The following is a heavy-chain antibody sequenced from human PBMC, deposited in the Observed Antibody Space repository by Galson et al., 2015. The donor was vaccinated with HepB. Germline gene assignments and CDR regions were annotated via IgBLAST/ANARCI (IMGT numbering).Heavy chain of an antibody. D-gene: IGHD1-26*01. V-gene: IGHV3-23*01. J-gene: IGHJ4*02. CDR1: GFTFSGYA. CDR3: AKELRYSGTYPLDY. Sequence: SLRLSCAASGFTFSGYAMSWVRQAPGKGLEWVSGISGSGVSTYYADSVKGRFTISRDNSKNTLYLEMKSLRGEDTAIYYCAKELRYSGTYPLDYWGQGTLVTVSS. CDR2: ISGSGVST.